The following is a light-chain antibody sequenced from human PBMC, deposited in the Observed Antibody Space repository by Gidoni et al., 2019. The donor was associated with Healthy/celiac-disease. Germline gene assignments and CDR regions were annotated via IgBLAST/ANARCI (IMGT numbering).Light chain of an antibody. CDR2: DAS. V-gene: IGKV3-11*01. J-gene: IGKJ1*01. CDR1: QSVSSY. Sequence: EIVLTQSPATLSLSPGAIATLSCRASQSVSSYLAWYQQKPGQAPRLLIYDASNRATGIPARFSGSGSGTDFTLTISSLEPEDFAVYYCQQRSNWPGTFGQXTKVEIK. CDR3: QQRSNWPGT.